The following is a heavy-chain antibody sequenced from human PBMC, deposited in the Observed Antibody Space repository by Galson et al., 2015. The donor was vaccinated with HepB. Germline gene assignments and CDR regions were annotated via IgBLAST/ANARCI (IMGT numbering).Heavy chain of an antibody. CDR2: ISYDGSNK. D-gene: IGHD1-26*01. CDR3: AKDLYSGSYRGLDYMDV. J-gene: IGHJ6*03. V-gene: IGHV3-30*18. Sequence: SLRLSCAASGFTFSSYGMHWVRQAPGKGLEWVAVISYDGSNKYYADSVKGRFTISRDNSKNTLYLQMNSLRAEDTAVYYCAKDLYSGSYRGLDYMDVWGKGTTVTVSS. CDR1: GFTFSSYG.